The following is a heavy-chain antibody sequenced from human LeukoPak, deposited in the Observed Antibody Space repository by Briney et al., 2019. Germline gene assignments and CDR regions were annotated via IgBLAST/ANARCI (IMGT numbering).Heavy chain of an antibody. CDR3: ARESYYDSSGYSHDAFDI. CDR2: IYYSGST. J-gene: IGHJ3*02. CDR1: GYSISSSSYN. V-gene: IGHV4-39*07. D-gene: IGHD3-22*01. Sequence: SETLSLTCTVSGYSISSSSYNWGWIRQPPGKGLEWIGSIYYSGSTYYNPSLKSRVTISVDTSKNQFSLKLSSVTAADTAVYYCARESYYDSSGYSHDAFDIWGQGTMVTVSS.